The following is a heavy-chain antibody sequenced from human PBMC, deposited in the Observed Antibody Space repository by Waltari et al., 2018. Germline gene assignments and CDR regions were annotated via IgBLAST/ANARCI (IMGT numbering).Heavy chain of an antibody. Sequence: EVQLVESGGGLVQPGGSLRLSCAASGFTFSTYEMNWVRQAPGKGVWWVSYISSSGSIIYYADSVKGRFTISRDNAKNSLYLQMNSLRAEDTAVYYCARGYCTNGVCYDASDIWGQGTMVTVSS. D-gene: IGHD2-8*01. CDR1: GFTFSTYE. CDR2: ISSSGSII. J-gene: IGHJ3*02. V-gene: IGHV3-48*03. CDR3: ARGYCTNGVCYDASDI.